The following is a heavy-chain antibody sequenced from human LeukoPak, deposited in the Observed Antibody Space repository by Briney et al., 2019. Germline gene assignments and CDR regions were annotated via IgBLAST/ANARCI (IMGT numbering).Heavy chain of an antibody. V-gene: IGHV3-7*01. CDR3: ARGPGNFAASTI. CDR1: GFTFSSYW. J-gene: IGHJ3*02. CDR2: IKENGNEQ. D-gene: IGHD3-16*01. Sequence: GGSLRLSCTSSGFTFSSYWMSWVRQAPGKGPEWVAHIKENGNEQYYADPVKGRFTISRDNAKKSLGLQMNSLRVEDTALYYCARGPGNFAASTIWGQGTMVTVS.